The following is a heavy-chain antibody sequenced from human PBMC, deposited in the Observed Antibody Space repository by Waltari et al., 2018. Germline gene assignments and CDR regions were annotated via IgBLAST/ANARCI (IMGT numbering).Heavy chain of an antibody. Sequence: QVHLKASGPALVKPSETLSLTCTVSGSFISVFFWSWIRQPAGKGLGWVGRASASGSTYYNPSLKSRITLATDTSRNQFSLTLTDVTAADTAMYYCVREKGGLGGWFDPWGQGIQVTVSS. D-gene: IGHD2-15*01. CDR1: GSFISVFF. CDR2: ASASGST. J-gene: IGHJ5*02. CDR3: VREKGGLGGWFDP. V-gene: IGHV4-4*07.